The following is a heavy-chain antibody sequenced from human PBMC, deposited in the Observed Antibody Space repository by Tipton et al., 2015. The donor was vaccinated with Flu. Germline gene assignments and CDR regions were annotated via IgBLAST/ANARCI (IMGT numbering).Heavy chain of an antibody. CDR3: AKDRGDSSGYYVDY. CDR1: GFTFSGDA. D-gene: IGHD3-22*01. Sequence: SLRLSCAASGFTFSGDALHWVRQAPGKGLEWVSGISWNSGNIGYADSVKGRFTISRDNAKNPLYLQMNSLRAEDTALYYCAKDRGDSSGYYVDYWGQGTLVTVSS. V-gene: IGHV3-9*01. CDR2: ISWNSGNI. J-gene: IGHJ4*02.